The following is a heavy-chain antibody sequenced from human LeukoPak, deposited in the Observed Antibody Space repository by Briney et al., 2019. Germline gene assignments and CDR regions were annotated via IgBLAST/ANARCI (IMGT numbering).Heavy chain of an antibody. J-gene: IGHJ4*02. D-gene: IGHD3-9*01. CDR2: ITSTGEST. Sequence: HPGGSLRLSCAAAGFAFNDFAMSWVRQTPGKGLEWDSSITSTGESTYYADSLRGRFTISRDNSGGTLYLQMNSLRTEDSAVYYCAKRLSRGYFGKLIFDFWGQGALVTVSS. CDR3: AKRLSRGYFGKLIFDF. CDR1: GFAFNDFA. V-gene: IGHV3-23*01.